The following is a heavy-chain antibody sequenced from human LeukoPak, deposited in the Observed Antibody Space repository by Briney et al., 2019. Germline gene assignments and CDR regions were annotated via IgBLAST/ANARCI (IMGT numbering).Heavy chain of an antibody. J-gene: IGHJ4*02. CDR1: GGSISSGAYY. D-gene: IGHD6-13*01. V-gene: IGHV4-39*07. CDR3: ARLVAATGNFDY. CDR2: IYHSGST. Sequence: SETLSLTCTVSGGSISSGAYYWGWIRQPPGKGLEWIGSIYHSGSTYYNPSLKSRVTISVDRSKNQFSLKLSSVTAADTAVYYCARLVAATGNFDYWGQGTLVTVSS.